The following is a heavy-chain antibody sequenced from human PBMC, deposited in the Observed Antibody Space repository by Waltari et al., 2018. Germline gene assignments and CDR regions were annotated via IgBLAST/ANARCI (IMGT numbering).Heavy chain of an antibody. D-gene: IGHD6-19*01. CDR1: GFTFSSYG. J-gene: IGHJ4*02. CDR3: AKGGGYSSGWSFDY. Sequence: QVQLVESGGGVVQPGRSLRLSCAASGFTFSSYGMHWVRQAPGKGLEWVAVISYDGSNKYYADSVKGRFTISRDNSKNTLYLQMNSLRAEDTAVYYCAKGGGYSSGWSFDYWGQGTLVTVSS. CDR2: ISYDGSNK. V-gene: IGHV3-30*18.